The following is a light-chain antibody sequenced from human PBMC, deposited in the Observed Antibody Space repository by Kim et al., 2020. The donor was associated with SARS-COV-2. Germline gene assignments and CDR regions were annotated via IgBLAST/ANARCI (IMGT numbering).Light chain of an antibody. Sequence: SVLSGERASLSCRASRNIVSSLAWYQQKPGQAPRLLMYHSSTRATGIPARFSGSGSGTEFTLTISSLQSEDVAVYYCQQYNDWPTFGQGTKVEIK. CDR3: QQYNDWPT. CDR1: RNIVSS. CDR2: HSS. V-gene: IGKV3-15*01. J-gene: IGKJ1*01.